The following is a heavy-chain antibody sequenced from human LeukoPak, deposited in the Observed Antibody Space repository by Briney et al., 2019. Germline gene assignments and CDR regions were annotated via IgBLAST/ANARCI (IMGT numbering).Heavy chain of an antibody. D-gene: IGHD5-18*01. J-gene: IGHJ4*02. CDR2: ISSSSSYI. CDR3: ARVSWDTAMARDY. Sequence: GGSLRLSCAASGFTFSSYSMNWVRQAPGKGLKWVSSISSSSSYIYYADSVKGRFTISRDNAKNSLYLQMNSLRAEGTAVYYCARVSWDTAMARDYWGQGTLVTVSS. CDR1: GFTFSSYS. V-gene: IGHV3-21*01.